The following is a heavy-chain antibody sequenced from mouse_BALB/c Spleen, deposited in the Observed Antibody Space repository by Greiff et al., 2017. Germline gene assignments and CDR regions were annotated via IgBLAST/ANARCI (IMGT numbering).Heavy chain of an antibody. V-gene: IGHV5-17*02. CDR3: ATFQRFAY. J-gene: IGHJ3*01. CDR1: GFTFSSFG. CDR2: ISSGSSTI. Sequence: EVKVEESGGGLVQPGGSRKLSCAASGFTFSSFGMHWVRQAPEKGLEWVAYISSGSSTIYYADTVKGRFTISRDNPKNTLFLQMTSLRSEDTAMYYCATFQRFAYWGQGTLVTVSA.